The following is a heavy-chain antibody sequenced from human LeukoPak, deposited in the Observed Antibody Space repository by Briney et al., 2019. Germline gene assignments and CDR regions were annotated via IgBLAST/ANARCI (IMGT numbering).Heavy chain of an antibody. D-gene: IGHD4-17*01. CDR3: ARQMNTVTADY. Sequence: SESLSLTCTVSGGSISSSSYFWGWIRQPPGKGLEWIGSIFYSGSTYYNPSLNSRVTISIDTSKNQFSLRLSSVTAADTAVYYCARQMNTVTADYWGQGTLVTVSS. V-gene: IGHV4-39*01. CDR2: IFYSGST. J-gene: IGHJ4*02. CDR1: GGSISSSSYF.